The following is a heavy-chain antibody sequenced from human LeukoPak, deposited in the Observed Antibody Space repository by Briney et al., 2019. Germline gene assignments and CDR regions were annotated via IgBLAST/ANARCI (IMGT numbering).Heavy chain of an antibody. J-gene: IGHJ3*02. D-gene: IGHD3-3*01. Sequence: SETLSLTCTVSGGSISSSSYSWGWIRQPPGKGLEWSGSIYYSGSTYYNPSLKSRVTISVDTSKNQFSLKLSSVTAADTAVYYCARQRSGSEIFARSFDIWGQGTMVTVSS. CDR2: IYYSGST. CDR3: ARQRSGSEIFARSFDI. V-gene: IGHV4-39*07. CDR1: GGSISSSSYS.